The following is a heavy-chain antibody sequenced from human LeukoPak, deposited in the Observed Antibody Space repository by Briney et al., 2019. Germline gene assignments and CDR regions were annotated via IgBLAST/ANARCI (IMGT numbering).Heavy chain of an antibody. CDR3: ARDPLGLERGAFDI. V-gene: IGHV1-18*01. CDR1: GYTFTSYG. D-gene: IGHD1-1*01. CDR2: ISAYNGNT. Sequence: ASVKVSCKASGYTFTSYGISWVRQAPGQGLEWMGWISAYNGNTNYAQKLQGRVTMTTDTSTSTAYMELRSLRSDDTAVYYCARDPLGLERGAFDIWGQGTMVTVSS. J-gene: IGHJ3*02.